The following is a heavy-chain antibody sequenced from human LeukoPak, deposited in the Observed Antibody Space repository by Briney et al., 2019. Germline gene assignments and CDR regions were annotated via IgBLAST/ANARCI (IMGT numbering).Heavy chain of an antibody. V-gene: IGHV4-34*01. J-gene: IGHJ5*02. CDR3: ARRGGKYQLLLRAATKTNWFDP. D-gene: IGHD2-2*01. CDR2: INHSGST. CDR1: GGSFSGYY. Sequence: PSETLSLTCAVYGGSFSGYYWSWIRQPPGKGLEWIGEINHSGSTNYNPSLKSRVTISVDTSKNQFSLKLSSVTAADTAVYYCARRGGKYQLLLRAATKTNWFDPWGQGTLVTVSS.